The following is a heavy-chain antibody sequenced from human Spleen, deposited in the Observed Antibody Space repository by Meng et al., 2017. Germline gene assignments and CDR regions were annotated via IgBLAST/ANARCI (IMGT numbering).Heavy chain of an antibody. CDR3: ARVGYQDWPDDYYYYGMDV. CDR2: SNAGNGNT. J-gene: IGHJ6*02. Sequence: ASVKVSCKASGYTFTSYAMHWVRQAPGQRLEWMGWSNAGNGNTKYSQEFQGRVTITRDTSASTAYMELSSLRSEDTAVYYCARVGYQDWPDDYYYYGMDVWGQGTTVTVSS. D-gene: IGHD3/OR15-3a*01. V-gene: IGHV1-3*02. CDR1: GYTFTSYA.